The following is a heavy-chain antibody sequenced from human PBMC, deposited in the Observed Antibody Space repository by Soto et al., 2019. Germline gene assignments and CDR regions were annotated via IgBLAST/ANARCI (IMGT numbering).Heavy chain of an antibody. Sequence: ASETLSLTCTVSGGSISSYYWSWIRQPPGKGLEWIGYIYYSGSTNYNPSLKSRVTISVDTSKNQFSLKLSSVTAADTAVYYCATYEQWLVPRYYYYGMDVWGQGTTVTVSS. CDR1: GGSISSYY. CDR3: ATYEQWLVPRYYYYGMDV. CDR2: IYYSGST. V-gene: IGHV4-59*08. D-gene: IGHD6-19*01. J-gene: IGHJ6*02.